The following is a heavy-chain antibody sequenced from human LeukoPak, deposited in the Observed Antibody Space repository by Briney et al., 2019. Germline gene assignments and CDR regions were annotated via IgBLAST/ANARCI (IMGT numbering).Heavy chain of an antibody. D-gene: IGHD5-12*01. J-gene: IGHJ4*02. CDR2: INQGGST. V-gene: IGHV4-34*01. CDR1: GGAFNDYY. CDR3: ARRGIWIQWNFEY. Sequence: SETLSLTCAVEGGAFNDYYWSWVRHSPEKGLEWIAEINQGGSTIYNPSLKNRVTMSIDTTRKHFSLQLASLTAADTAVYFRARRGIWIQWNFEYWGQGVLVTVSS.